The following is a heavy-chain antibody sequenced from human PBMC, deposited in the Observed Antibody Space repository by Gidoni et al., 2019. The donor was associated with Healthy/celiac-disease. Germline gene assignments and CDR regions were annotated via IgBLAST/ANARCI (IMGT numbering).Heavy chain of an antibody. D-gene: IGHD2-2*01. CDR3: AKVGPKGGYCSSTSCYFIDY. J-gene: IGHJ4*02. Sequence: GGGLVQPGGSLRLSCAASGFTFSSYAMSWVRQAPGKGLEWVSAISGSGGSTYYADSVKGRFTISRDNSKNTLYLQMNSLRAEDTAVYYCAKVGPKGGYCSSTSCYFIDYWGQGTLVTVSS. V-gene: IGHV3-23*01. CDR2: ISGSGGST. CDR1: GFTFSSYA.